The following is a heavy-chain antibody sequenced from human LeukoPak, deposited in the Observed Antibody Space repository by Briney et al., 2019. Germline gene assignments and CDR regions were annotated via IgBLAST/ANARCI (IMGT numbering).Heavy chain of an antibody. CDR3: ARGRVTMIVVVNSYYYSMDV. CDR1: GGYFSGYN. D-gene: IGHD3-22*01. Sequence: SESLSLTCAVYGGYFSGYNWIWIRQAPGKGLEWFGEINHSGSTNYNPSLKSRVTTSVDTSKNQFSLKLSSVTASDTALYYCARGRVTMIVVVNSYYYSMDVWGKGTTVTVSS. J-gene: IGHJ6*03. V-gene: IGHV4-34*01. CDR2: INHSGST.